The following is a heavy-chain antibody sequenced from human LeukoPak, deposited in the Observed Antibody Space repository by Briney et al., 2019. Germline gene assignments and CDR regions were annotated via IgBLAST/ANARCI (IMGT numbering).Heavy chain of an antibody. Sequence: GGSLRLSWAASGFIFSSYGMHWVRQAPGKGLEWVAVISYDGSNKYYADSVKGRFTISRDNSKNTLYLQMNSLRAEDTAVYYCAKPHRDTAIYYFDYWGQGTLVTVSS. V-gene: IGHV3-30*18. CDR2: ISYDGSNK. CDR3: AKPHRDTAIYYFDY. CDR1: GFIFSSYG. J-gene: IGHJ4*02. D-gene: IGHD5-18*01.